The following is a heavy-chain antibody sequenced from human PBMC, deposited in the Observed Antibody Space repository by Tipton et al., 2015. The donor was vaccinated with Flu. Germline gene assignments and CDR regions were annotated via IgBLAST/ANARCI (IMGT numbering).Heavy chain of an antibody. CDR3: ARPAMGQWLERLDH. CDR2: ILHDGNNK. D-gene: IGHD6-19*01. V-gene: IGHV3-30*19. CDR1: GFNFNNFG. J-gene: IGHJ4*02. Sequence: QLVQSGGGVVQPGRSLRLSCAASGFNFNNFGLHWVRQAPGRGLEWVAAILHDGNNKYYTDSVRGRFTISRDNSNSTLFLQMNNLRVDDTAIYYCARPAMGQWLERLDHWGQGTLVTVSS.